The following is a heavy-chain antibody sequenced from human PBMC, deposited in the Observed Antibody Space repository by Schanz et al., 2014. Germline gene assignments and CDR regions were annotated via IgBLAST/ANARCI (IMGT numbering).Heavy chain of an antibody. Sequence: EVQLVESGGGLVQPGGSLRLSCAASGFTFSSYAMSWVRQAPGKGLEWVSAISGSGGSTYYADSVKGRFTISRDSAENSLYLQMSSLRADDTAVYYCAKAADWPVTRFDPWGQGTLVTVSS. D-gene: IGHD3-9*01. CDR1: GFTFSSYA. V-gene: IGHV3-23*04. CDR2: ISGSGGST. CDR3: AKAADWPVTRFDP. J-gene: IGHJ5*02.